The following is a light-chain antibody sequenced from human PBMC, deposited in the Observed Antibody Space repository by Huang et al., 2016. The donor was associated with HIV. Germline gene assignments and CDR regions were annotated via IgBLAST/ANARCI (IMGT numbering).Light chain of an antibody. CDR3: HQYNNWLLS. V-gene: IGKV3-15*01. J-gene: IGKJ4*01. Sequence: EIVMTQSPATLSVSPGQRVTLSCRANRSVSTNVAWYQQRHGQPPRLLIYGSSTRAPGIPARFSGSGSGTDFSRTISSLQSEDFALYYCHQYNNWLLSFGGGTRV. CDR1: RSVSTN. CDR2: GSS.